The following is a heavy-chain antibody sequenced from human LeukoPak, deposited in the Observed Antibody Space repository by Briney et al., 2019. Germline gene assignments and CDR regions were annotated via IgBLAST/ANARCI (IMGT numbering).Heavy chain of an antibody. D-gene: IGHD6-19*01. CDR1: GFTFSSYA. J-gene: IGHJ4*02. V-gene: IGHV3-23*01. Sequence: GGSLRLSCAASGFTFSSYAMSWVRQAPGKGLEWVSAISGGGDSIYYADSVKGRFTISRDNSKNTLYLQMNSLRAEDTAVYYCAKDDQQWLQTHFDYWGQGTLVTVSS. CDR3: AKDDQQWLQTHFDY. CDR2: ISGGGDSI.